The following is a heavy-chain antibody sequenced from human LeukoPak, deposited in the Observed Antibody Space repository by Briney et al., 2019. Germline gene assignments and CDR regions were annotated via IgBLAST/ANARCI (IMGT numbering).Heavy chain of an antibody. D-gene: IGHD3-3*01. Sequence: SETLSLTCTVSGGSISSGGYYWSWIRQPPGKGLEWIGYIYYSGSTNYNPSLKSRVTISVDTSKNQFSLKLSSVTAADTAVYYCARRTDFWCGYQFDYWGQGTLVTVSS. CDR2: IYYSGST. J-gene: IGHJ4*02. V-gene: IGHV4-61*08. CDR1: GGSISSGGYY. CDR3: ARRTDFWCGYQFDY.